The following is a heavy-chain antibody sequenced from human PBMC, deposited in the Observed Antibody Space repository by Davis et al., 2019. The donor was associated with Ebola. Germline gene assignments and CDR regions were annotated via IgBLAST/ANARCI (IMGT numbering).Heavy chain of an antibody. Sequence: PGGSLRLSCAASGFTFSSYAMSWVRQAPGKGLDWVSAISGSGGSTYYADSVKGRFTISRDNSKNTLYLQMNSLRAEDTAVYYCAKVPFLEWLPDYGMDVWGQGTTVTVSS. D-gene: IGHD3-3*02. CDR2: ISGSGGST. V-gene: IGHV3-23*01. CDR3: AKVPFLEWLPDYGMDV. CDR1: GFTFSSYA. J-gene: IGHJ6*02.